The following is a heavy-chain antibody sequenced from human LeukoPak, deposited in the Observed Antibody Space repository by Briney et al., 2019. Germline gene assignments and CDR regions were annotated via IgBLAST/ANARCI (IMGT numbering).Heavy chain of an antibody. Sequence: GESLKISCKGSGYSFTSYWIGWVRQMPGKGPEWMGIIYPGDSDTRYSPSFQGQVTISADKSISTAYLQWSSLKASDTAMYYCARLKQGVTAIHSYFDYWGQGTLVTVSS. CDR2: IYPGDSDT. CDR3: ARLKQGVTAIHSYFDY. J-gene: IGHJ4*02. CDR1: GYSFTSYW. V-gene: IGHV5-51*01. D-gene: IGHD2-21*02.